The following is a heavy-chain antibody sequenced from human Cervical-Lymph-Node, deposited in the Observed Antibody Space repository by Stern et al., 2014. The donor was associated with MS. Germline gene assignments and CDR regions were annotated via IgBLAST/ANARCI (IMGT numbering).Heavy chain of an antibody. CDR2: INAYTGAP. V-gene: IGHV7-4-1*02. CDR3: ATWVASSFPGMDS. CDR1: GYEFTRYD. Sequence: QVQLVQSGSELKKPGASVKISCKASGYEFTRYDMNWVRLAPGQGLEWMGWINAYTGAPSYARGFKGRFVFSLYPSFNTAYLQIISLKADDTAIYYCATWVASSFPGMDSWGQGTLVTVSS. D-gene: IGHD6-6*01. J-gene: IGHJ4*02.